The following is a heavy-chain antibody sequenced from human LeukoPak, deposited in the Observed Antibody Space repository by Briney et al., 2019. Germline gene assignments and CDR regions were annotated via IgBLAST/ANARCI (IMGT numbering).Heavy chain of an antibody. Sequence: SETLSLTCAAYGGSFSGYYWSWIRQPPGKGLEWIGEINHSGSTNYNPSLKSRVTISVDTSKNQFSLKLSSVTAADTAVYYCARGVEPAAAGPFIDYWGQGTLVTVSS. V-gene: IGHV4-34*01. CDR3: ARGVEPAAAGPFIDY. CDR1: GGSFSGYY. J-gene: IGHJ4*02. CDR2: INHSGST. D-gene: IGHD6-13*01.